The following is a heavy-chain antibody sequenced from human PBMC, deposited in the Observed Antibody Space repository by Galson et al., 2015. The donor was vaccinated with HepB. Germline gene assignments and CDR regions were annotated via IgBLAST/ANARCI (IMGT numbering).Heavy chain of an antibody. J-gene: IGHJ1*01. CDR1: GYNFISYW. Sequence: QSGAEVKKPGESLKISCKGSGYNFISYWIGWVRQMPGKGLEWMGIIYPGDSDTRYTPSFQGQVTISADKSISTAYLQWNTLKASDTAMYYCVRQPGYTSPGYWGQGTLVTVSS. CDR3: VRQPGYTSPGY. V-gene: IGHV5-51*01. CDR2: IYPGDSDT. D-gene: IGHD6-13*01.